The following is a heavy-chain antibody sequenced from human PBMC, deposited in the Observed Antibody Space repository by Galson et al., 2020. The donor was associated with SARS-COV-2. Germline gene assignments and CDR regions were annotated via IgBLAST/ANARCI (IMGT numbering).Heavy chain of an antibody. V-gene: IGHV3-48*01. CDR3: ARDGVASDAFDI. CDR1: GFTFSSYS. J-gene: IGHJ3*02. D-gene: IGHD2-15*01. Sequence: GESLKISCAASGFTFSSYSMNWVRQAPGKGLEWVSYLSSSSSTIYYADSVKGRFTISRDNAKNSLYLQMNSLRAEDTAVYYCARDGVASDAFDIWGQGTMVTVSS. CDR2: LSSSSSTI.